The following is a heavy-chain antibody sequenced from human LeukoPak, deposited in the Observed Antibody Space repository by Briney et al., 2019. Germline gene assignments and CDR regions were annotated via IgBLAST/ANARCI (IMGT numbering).Heavy chain of an antibody. Sequence: PGGSLRLSCAASGFTFSNAWMSWVRQAPGKGLEWVGRIKSKADGGTTDYAAPVKGRFTISRDDSKNTLYLQMNSLKTEDTAVYYCTTTGRLDEWFDPWGQGTLVTVSS. CDR2: IKSKADGGTT. CDR1: GFTFSNAW. D-gene: IGHD1-1*01. J-gene: IGHJ5*02. V-gene: IGHV3-15*01. CDR3: TTTGRLDEWFDP.